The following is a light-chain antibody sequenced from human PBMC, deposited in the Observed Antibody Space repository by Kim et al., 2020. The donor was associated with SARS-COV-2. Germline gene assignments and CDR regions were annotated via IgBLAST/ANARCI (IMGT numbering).Light chain of an antibody. J-gene: IGLJ2*01. CDR3: ATWDDSLSVLV. V-gene: IGLV1-47*01. Sequence: QSVLTQPPAASGTPGQRVPISCSGSSSNIGSNFVYWYQHLPGTAPKLLIYKSDQRHSGVPDRFSGSKSGTSASLAISGLRSEDEADFYCATWDDSLSVLVFGGGTQLPVL. CDR1: SSNIGSNF. CDR2: KSD.